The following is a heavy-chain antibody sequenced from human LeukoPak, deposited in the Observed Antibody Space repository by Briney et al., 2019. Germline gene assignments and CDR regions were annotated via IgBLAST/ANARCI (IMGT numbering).Heavy chain of an antibody. CDR2: TYHRSKWYN. V-gene: IGHV6-1*01. J-gene: IGHJ3*02. Sequence: SQTLSLTCAISGDSVSSNSAAWNWIRQSPSRGLEWLGRTYHRSKWYNDYAVSVKSRITINPDTSKNQFSLQLNSVTPEDTAVYYCARGPEYYDILTGYYIPPGAFDIWGQGTMVTVSS. CDR1: GDSVSSNSAA. CDR3: ARGPEYYDILTGYYIPPGAFDI. D-gene: IGHD3-9*01.